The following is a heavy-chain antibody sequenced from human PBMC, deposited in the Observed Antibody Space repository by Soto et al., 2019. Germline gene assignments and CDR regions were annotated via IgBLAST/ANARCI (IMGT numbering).Heavy chain of an antibody. CDR1: IFSLITYW. J-gene: IGHJ4*02. V-gene: IGHV3-74*01. D-gene: IGHD3-9*01. CDR3: ARDLGKYDRHYFDN. CDR2: INSDGGII. Sequence: GWSLRLSCEASIFSLITYWMYWVRQAPGKGLMWVSRINSDGGIINYADSVKGRFTISRDNAKNTLYLQMNSLRTDNTAVYYCARDLGKYDRHYFDNWGQGTLVTVSS.